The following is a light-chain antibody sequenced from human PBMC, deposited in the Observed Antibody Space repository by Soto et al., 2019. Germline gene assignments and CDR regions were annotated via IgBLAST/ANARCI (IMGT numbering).Light chain of an antibody. Sequence: QSALTQPTSASGSPGQSVTISCTGTSSDVGGYHYVSWYQQHPGKAPKLMIYEVNKRPSGVPDRFSGSKSGNTASLTVSGLQAEDEADYYCSSYADTDNLVFGGGTKLTVL. CDR3: SSYADTDNLV. CDR2: EVN. CDR1: SSDVGGYHY. V-gene: IGLV2-8*01. J-gene: IGLJ2*01.